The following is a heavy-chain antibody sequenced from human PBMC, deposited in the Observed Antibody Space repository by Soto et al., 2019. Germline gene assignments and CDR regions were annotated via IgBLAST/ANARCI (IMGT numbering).Heavy chain of an antibody. V-gene: IGHV1-2*02. D-gene: IGHD1-26*01. Sequence: GASVKLSCKASGYTFTGYYMHWVRQAPGQGLEWMGWINPNSGGTNYAQKFQGRVTMTRDTSISTAYMELSRLRSDDTAVYYCARVYYSGSNLFASWGQGTLVTVSS. CDR3: ARVYYSGSNLFAS. J-gene: IGHJ5*01. CDR2: INPNSGGT. CDR1: GYTFTGYY.